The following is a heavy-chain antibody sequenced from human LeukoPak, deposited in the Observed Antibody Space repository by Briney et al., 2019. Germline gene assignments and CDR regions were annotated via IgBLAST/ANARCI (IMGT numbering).Heavy chain of an antibody. CDR2: IYYSGST. V-gene: IGHV4-59*01. J-gene: IGHJ5*02. CDR1: GGSISSYY. D-gene: IGHD6-13*01. CDR3: ARAGHSYLYFDP. Sequence: SETLSLTCTVSGGSISSYYWSWIRQPPGKGLEWIGYIYYSGSTNYNPSLKSRVTISVDASKNQFSLKLSSVTAADTAVYYCARAGHSYLYFDPWGQGTLVTVSS.